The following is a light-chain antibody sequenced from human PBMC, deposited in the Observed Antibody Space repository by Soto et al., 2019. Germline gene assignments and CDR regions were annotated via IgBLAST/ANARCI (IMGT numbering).Light chain of an antibody. Sequence: DIQMTQSPSSLSASVGDRVTITCRASESITNYLTWYQQKPGKAPKLLIYGASTLQGGVPSRFSGSGSGSDFTLTISSLQPEDFATYYCQQSNSTPRTFGQGTKLEI. CDR1: ESITNY. CDR2: GAS. CDR3: QQSNSTPRT. V-gene: IGKV1-39*01. J-gene: IGKJ2*01.